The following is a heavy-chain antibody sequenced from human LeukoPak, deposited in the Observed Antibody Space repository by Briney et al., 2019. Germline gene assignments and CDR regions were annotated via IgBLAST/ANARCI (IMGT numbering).Heavy chain of an antibody. D-gene: IGHD3-10*01. J-gene: IGHJ4*02. CDR3: AREHPSGGYLRDPYPFDY. V-gene: IGHV1-18*01. CDR2: IRTYNGNT. CDR1: GYTFSSYS. Sequence: GASVKVSCKASGYTFSSYSINWVRQAPGQGLEWRGWIRTYNGNTNYAQKLQGRVTMTTDTSTSTAYMELRSLRSDDTAVYYCAREHPSGGYLRDPYPFDYWGQGILVTVSS.